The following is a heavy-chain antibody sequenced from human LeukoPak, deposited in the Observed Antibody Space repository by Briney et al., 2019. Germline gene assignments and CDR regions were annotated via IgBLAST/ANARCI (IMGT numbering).Heavy chain of an antibody. CDR3: ARGGQQQLFYYYYGMDV. D-gene: IGHD6-13*01. V-gene: IGHV4-34*01. Sequence: PSETLSLTCAVYGGSFSGYYWSWIRQPPGKGLEWIGEINHSGSTNYNPSLKSRVTISVDTSKNQFSLKLSSVTAADTAVYYCARGGQQQLFYYYYGMDVWGQGTTVTVSS. CDR2: INHSGST. J-gene: IGHJ6*02. CDR1: GGSFSGYY.